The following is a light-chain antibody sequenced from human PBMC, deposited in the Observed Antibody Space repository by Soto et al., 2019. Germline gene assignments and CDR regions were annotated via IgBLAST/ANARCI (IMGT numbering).Light chain of an antibody. CDR3: TSYVGSDIWV. CDR2: EVS. J-gene: IGLJ3*02. V-gene: IGLV2-8*01. Sequence: QSALTQPPSASGSPGQSVTISCTGTSSDVGAYKYVSWYQQYPGKAPKLMIYEVSKRPSGVPDRFSGSKSGNTASLTVSELQAEDEADYYCTSYVGSDIWVFGGGTQLTVL. CDR1: SSDVGAYKY.